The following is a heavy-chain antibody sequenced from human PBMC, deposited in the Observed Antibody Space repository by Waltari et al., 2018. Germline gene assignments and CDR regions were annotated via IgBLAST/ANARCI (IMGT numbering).Heavy chain of an antibody. D-gene: IGHD6-13*01. CDR1: GGSISSSSYY. CDR3: ARGSSWRTFDY. CDR2: IYYSGST. J-gene: IGHJ4*02. Sequence: QLQLQESGPGLVKPSETLSLTCTVSGGSISSSSYYWGWIRQPPGKGLEWIGSIYYSGSTYYNPSLKSRVTISVDTSKNQFSLKLSSVTAADTVVYYCARGSSWRTFDYWGQGTLVTVSS. V-gene: IGHV4-39*07.